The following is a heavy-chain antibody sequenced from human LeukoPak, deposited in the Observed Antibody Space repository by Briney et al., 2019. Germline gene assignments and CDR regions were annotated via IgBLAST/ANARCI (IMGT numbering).Heavy chain of an antibody. CDR1: GFAFSSHG. D-gene: IGHD5-18*01. CDR2: IWYDGSNK. CDR3: TREGGYRRGLPADF. V-gene: IGHV3-33*01. J-gene: IGHJ4*02. Sequence: PGGSLRLSCAASGFAFSSHGMHWVRQAPGKGLEWVAVIWYDGSNKYYADSVKGRFTISRDNSNNTLFLQMSSLRADDTAVYYCTREGGYRRGLPADFWGQGTLVTVSS.